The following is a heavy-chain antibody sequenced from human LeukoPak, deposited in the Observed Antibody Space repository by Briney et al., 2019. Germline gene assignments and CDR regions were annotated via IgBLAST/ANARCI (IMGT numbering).Heavy chain of an antibody. D-gene: IGHD3-10*01. V-gene: IGHV1-24*01. CDR1: GYTLTELS. J-gene: IGHJ6*02. CDR3: ARGLRLTLVRGGTTNSYFGMDV. Sequence: ASVKVSCKVSGYTLTELSMHWVRQAPGKGLEWMGGFDPEDGETIYAQKFQGRVSITADKSTNTAYTELSSLRSEDTAVYYCARGLRLTLVRGGTTNSYFGMDVWGQGTTVTVSS. CDR2: FDPEDGET.